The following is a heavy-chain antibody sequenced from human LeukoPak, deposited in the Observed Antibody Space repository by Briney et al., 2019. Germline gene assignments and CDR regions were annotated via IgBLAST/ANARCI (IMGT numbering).Heavy chain of an antibody. Sequence: SETLSLTCTVSGGSISSGGYYWSWIRQHPGKGLEWIGYIYYSGSTYYNPSLKSRVTISVDTSKNQFSLKLNSVTAADTAVYYCARHLPSPSRGYLYGMDVWGQGTTVTVSS. J-gene: IGHJ6*02. V-gene: IGHV4-31*03. D-gene: IGHD5-12*01. CDR1: GGSISSGGYY. CDR3: ARHLPSPSRGYLYGMDV. CDR2: IYYSGST.